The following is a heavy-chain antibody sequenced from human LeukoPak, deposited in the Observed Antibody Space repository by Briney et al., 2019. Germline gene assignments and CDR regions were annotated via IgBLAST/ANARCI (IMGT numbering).Heavy chain of an antibody. CDR1: GYSFTSYW. CDR2: IYPGDSDT. V-gene: IGHV5-51*01. CDR3: ARLTGYCSSTSCSSLAY. D-gene: IGHD2-2*01. J-gene: IGHJ4*02. Sequence: GESLKISCKGSGYSFTSYWIGWVRQMPGKGLGWMGIIYPGDSDTRYSPSFQGQVTISADKSISTAYLQWSSLKASDTAMYYCARLTGYCSSTSCSSLAYWGQGTLVTVSS.